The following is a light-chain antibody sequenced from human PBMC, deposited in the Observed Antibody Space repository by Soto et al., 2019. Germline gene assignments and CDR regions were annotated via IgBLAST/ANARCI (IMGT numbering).Light chain of an antibody. CDR1: QRVTIL. Sequence: EIVMVQSPATRYVSASEITTLSFRASQRVTILLAWYQQKPGQAPRLLIHGATIRATGIPARFSGSGSGTEFTLPISTLQSEDFAVYYFQQYNNWPRTFGQGTK. CDR3: QQYNNWPRT. CDR2: GAT. V-gene: IGKV3D-15*03. J-gene: IGKJ1*01.